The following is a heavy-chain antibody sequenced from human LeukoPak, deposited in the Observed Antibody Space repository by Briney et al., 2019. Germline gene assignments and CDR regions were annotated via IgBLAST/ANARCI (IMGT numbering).Heavy chain of an antibody. CDR1: GFTFSSYA. D-gene: IGHD3-22*01. CDR3: ARGPAPYYYDSSGYYHYYYYYGMDV. CDR2: INSDGSST. V-gene: IGHV3-74*01. J-gene: IGHJ6*02. Sequence: GGSLRLSCAASGFTFSSYAMHWVRQAPGKGLVWVSRINSDGSSTSYADSVKGRFTISRDNAKNTLYLQMNSLRAEDTAVYYCARGPAPYYYDSSGYYHYYYYYGMDVWGQGTTVTVSS.